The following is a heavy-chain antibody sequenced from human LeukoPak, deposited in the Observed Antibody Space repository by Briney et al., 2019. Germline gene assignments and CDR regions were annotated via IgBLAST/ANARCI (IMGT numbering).Heavy chain of an antibody. CDR1: GYSFTSYW. D-gene: IGHD6-19*01. Sequence: GESLRISCKGSGYSFTSYWISWVRQMPGKGLGWMGRIDPSDSYTNYSPSFQGHVTISADKSISTAYLQWSSLKASDTAMYYCARHTEDSSGWYMADYYFDYWGQGTLVTVSS. V-gene: IGHV5-10-1*01. CDR2: IDPSDSYT. CDR3: ARHTEDSSGWYMADYYFDY. J-gene: IGHJ4*02.